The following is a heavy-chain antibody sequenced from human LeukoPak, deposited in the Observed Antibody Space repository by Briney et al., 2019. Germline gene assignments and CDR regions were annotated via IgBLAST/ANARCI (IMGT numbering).Heavy chain of an antibody. CDR2: ISGSGGST. Sequence: GGSLRLSCAASGFTFSSYAMSWVRQAPGEGLEWVSAISGSGGSTYYADSVRGGFTISRDTSTNTLYLQMNSLRAEETAVYYCAKGNVLMVYASLPDYGGRGALALVSA. V-gene: IGHV3-23*01. CDR1: GFTFSSYA. CDR3: AKGNVLMVYASLPDY. D-gene: IGHD2-8*01. J-gene: IGHJ4*02.